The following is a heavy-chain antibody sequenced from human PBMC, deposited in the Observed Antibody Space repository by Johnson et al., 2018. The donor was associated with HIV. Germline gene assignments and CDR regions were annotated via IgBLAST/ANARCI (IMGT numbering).Heavy chain of an antibody. D-gene: IGHD3-22*01. CDR1: GFTFSNAW. J-gene: IGHJ3*02. V-gene: IGHV3-15*01. CDR3: ARVGRVYDSSGYAIDAFDI. Sequence: VQLVESGGGLVKPGGSLRLSCAASGFTFSNAWMSWVRQAPGKGLEWVGRIKSKTDGGTTDYAAPVKGRFTISRDDSKNSLYLQMNSLKTEDTAVYYCARVGRVYDSSGYAIDAFDIWGQGTMVTVSS. CDR2: IKSKTDGGTT.